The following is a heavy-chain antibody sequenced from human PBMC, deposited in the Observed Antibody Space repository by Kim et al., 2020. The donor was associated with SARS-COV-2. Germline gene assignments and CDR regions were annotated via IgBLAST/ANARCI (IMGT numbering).Heavy chain of an antibody. D-gene: IGHD5-12*01. V-gene: IGHV4-39*01. Sequence: YYTPSLKSRVTISVDTSKNQFSLKLSSVTAADTAVYYCARGYSGYDAVDYWGQGTLVTVSS. J-gene: IGHJ4*02. CDR3: ARGYSGYDAVDY.